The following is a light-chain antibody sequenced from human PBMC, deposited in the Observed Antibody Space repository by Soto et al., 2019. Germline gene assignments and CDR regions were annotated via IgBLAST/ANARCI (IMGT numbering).Light chain of an antibody. Sequence: QSVLTQPPSASGTPGQRVTISCSGSSSDIGTNFVYCYQQFPGTAPKLLIHRDTQRPSGVPDRFSASKSGTSASLAISGLRSEDEADYYCAAWDDSKVIFGGGTKLTVL. CDR1: SSDIGTNF. CDR3: AAWDDSKVI. CDR2: RDT. J-gene: IGLJ2*01. V-gene: IGLV1-47*01.